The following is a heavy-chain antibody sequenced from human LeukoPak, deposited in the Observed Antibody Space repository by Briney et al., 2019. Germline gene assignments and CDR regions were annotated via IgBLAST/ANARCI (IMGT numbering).Heavy chain of an antibody. Sequence: PGGSLRLSCGGSGFTFSSSEMNWVRQAPGKGLEWLSWISSSGSPIFYADSVKGRFIISRDNAKNSLYLQMNSLRVEDTAVYYCARGWFDSWGQGTLVNVSS. CDR1: GFTFSSSE. CDR2: ISSSGSPI. CDR3: ARGWFDS. V-gene: IGHV3-48*03. J-gene: IGHJ5*01.